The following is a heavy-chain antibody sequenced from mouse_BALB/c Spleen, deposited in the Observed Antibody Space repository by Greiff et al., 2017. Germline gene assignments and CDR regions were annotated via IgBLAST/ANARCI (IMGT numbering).Heavy chain of an antibody. CDR1: GYSITSDYA. V-gene: IGHV3-2*02. Sequence: EVHLVESGPGLVKPSQSLSLTCTVTGYSITSDYAWNWIRQFPGNKLEWMGYISYSGSTSYNPSLKSRISITRDTSKNQFFLQLNSVTTEDTATYYCARDYYGSSSFAYWGQGTLVTVSA. J-gene: IGHJ3*01. D-gene: IGHD1-1*01. CDR3: ARDYYGSSSFAY. CDR2: ISYSGST.